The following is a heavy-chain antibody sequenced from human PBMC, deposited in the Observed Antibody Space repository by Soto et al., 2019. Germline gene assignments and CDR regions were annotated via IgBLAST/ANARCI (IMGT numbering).Heavy chain of an antibody. CDR2: LYRGGSA. CDR3: ARTYDWNSAYFDY. D-gene: IGHD1-7*01. V-gene: IGHV3-53*01. CDR1: GFTVSSNC. J-gene: IGHJ4*02. Sequence: GGSLRLSCAVSGFTVSSNCMSWVRQAPGKGLEWVSVLYRGGSAYYADPVKGRFTVSRDNSKNTLYLQMNSLRAEDTAVYYCARTYDWNSAYFDYWGQGTQVTVSS.